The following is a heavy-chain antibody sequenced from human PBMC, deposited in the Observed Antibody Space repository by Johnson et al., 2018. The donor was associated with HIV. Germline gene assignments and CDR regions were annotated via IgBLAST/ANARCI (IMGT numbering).Heavy chain of an antibody. J-gene: IGHJ3*02. CDR3: AKSSRVSTTFDAFDI. D-gene: IGHD1-26*01. CDR1: GFTLNTYG. CDR2: IKQDGSEK. Sequence: VQLVESGGGLVQPGGSLRLSCAASGFTLNTYGMHWVRQAPGKGLEWVANIKQDGSEKYYVDSVKGRFTISRDNAKNSLYLQLNSLRAEDTAVYYCAKSSRVSTTFDAFDIWGQGTMVTVSS. V-gene: IGHV3-7*03.